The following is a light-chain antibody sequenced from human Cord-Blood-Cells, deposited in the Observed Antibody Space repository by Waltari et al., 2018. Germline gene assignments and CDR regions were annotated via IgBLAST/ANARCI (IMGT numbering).Light chain of an antibody. Sequence: QSALTQPASVSGSPGQSITISCTGTSSDVGGYNYVSWYQQHPGKAHKIMIYEVSNRPSGVSNLFAGSKSGNTASLTISGLQAEDEVDYYCSSYTSSSTVVFGGGTKLTVL. CDR1: SSDVGGYNY. CDR3: SSYTSSSTVV. V-gene: IGLV2-14*01. J-gene: IGLJ2*01. CDR2: EVS.